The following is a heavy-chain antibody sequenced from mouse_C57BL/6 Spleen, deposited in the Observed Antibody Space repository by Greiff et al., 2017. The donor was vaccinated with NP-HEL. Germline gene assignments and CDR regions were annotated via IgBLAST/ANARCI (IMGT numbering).Heavy chain of an antibody. Sequence: EVHLVESGPGLVQPSQSLSLTCSVTGYSITSGYYWNWIRQFPGNKLEWMGYISYDGSNNYNPSLKNRISITRDTSKNQFFLKLNSVTTEDTATYYCARDQGWGFAYWGQGTLVTVSA. V-gene: IGHV3-6*01. CDR2: ISYDGSN. CDR3: ARDQGWGFAY. D-gene: IGHD3-3*01. CDR1: GYSITSGYY. J-gene: IGHJ3*01.